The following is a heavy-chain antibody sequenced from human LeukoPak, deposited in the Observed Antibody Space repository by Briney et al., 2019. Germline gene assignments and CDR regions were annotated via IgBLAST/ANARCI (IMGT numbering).Heavy chain of an antibody. V-gene: IGHV1-18*01. CDR3: ARDPARDYDFWSGYTPPLDYYYAMDV. D-gene: IGHD3-3*01. CDR1: GGTFSSDG. J-gene: IGHJ6*04. CDR2: IIAYNGNT. Sequence: VKASCKASGGTFSSDGISWVRQAPGQGQEWMGWIIAYNGNTNYAQKLQGRVTMTTDTSTSTAYMELRRLRSDDTAVYYCARDPARDYDFWSGYTPPLDYYYAMDVWGKGTTVTVSS.